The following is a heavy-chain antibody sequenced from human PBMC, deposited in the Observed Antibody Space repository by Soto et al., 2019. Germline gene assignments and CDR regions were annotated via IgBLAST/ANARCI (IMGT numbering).Heavy chain of an antibody. J-gene: IGHJ6*02. V-gene: IGHV1-18*01. CDR1: GYTFTSYG. Sequence: ASVKVSCKASGYTFTSYGISWVRQAPGQGLEWMGWISAYNGNTNYAQKLQGRVTMTTDTSTSTAYMELRSLRSDDTAVYYCARDPRGSYPSYYYYGMDVWGQGTTVTVSS. CDR2: ISAYNGNT. CDR3: ARDPRGSYPSYYYYGMDV. D-gene: IGHD1-26*01.